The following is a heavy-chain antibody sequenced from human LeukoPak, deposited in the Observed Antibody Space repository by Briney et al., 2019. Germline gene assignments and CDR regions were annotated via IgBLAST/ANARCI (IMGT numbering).Heavy chain of an antibody. V-gene: IGHV3-53*01. CDR1: GFTVSSNY. D-gene: IGHD6-19*01. CDR3: ARVLAVMAGTWMSYYFDY. CDR2: IYSGGST. Sequence: GGSLRLSCAASGFTVSSNYMSWVRQAPGKGLEWVSVIYSGGSTYYADSVKGRFTISRDNSKNTLYLQMNSLRAEDTAVYYCARVLAVMAGTWMSYYFDYWGQGTLVTVSS. J-gene: IGHJ4*02.